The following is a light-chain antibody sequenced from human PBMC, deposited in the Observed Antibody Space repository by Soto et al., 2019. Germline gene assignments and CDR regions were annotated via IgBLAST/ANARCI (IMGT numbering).Light chain of an antibody. V-gene: IGKV3-15*01. CDR2: GAS. CDR3: QQYNNWPPWT. J-gene: IGKJ1*01. Sequence: EIVMTQSPATLSVSPGERATLSCRTSQSVSSSLAWYQQKPGQAPSLLIYGASTRATGIPARFSGSGSGTEFTLTISSLQSEDYAIYYCQQYNNWPPWTFGQGTKVDI. CDR1: QSVSSS.